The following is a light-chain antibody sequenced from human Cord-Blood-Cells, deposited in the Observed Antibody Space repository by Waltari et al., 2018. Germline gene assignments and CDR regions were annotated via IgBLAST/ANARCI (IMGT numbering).Light chain of an antibody. CDR1: RGSIASNF. V-gene: IGLV6-57*01. CDR3: QSYDSSIRV. J-gene: IGLJ2*01. Sequence: FMLTQPHSVSESRGKTVTICCTRSRGSIASNFLPRYPQRPGRSPTTVIYEYNQRPSGVPVRFSGSIDSSSNSASLTISGLKTEDEADYYCQSYDSSIRVFGGGTKLTVL. CDR2: EYN.